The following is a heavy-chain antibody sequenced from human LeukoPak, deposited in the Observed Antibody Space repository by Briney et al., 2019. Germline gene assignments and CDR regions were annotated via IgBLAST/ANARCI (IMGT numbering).Heavy chain of an antibody. CDR2: IYDSEST. V-gene: IGHV4-59*08. CDR3: ARHKEDYYDSSGADY. D-gene: IGHD3-22*01. CDR1: GGSINSFY. Sequence: SETLSLTCTVSGGSINSFYWSWIRQPPGKGLEWIGYIYDSESTNYNPSLKRRVTISVDTSKNQFSLKLSSVTAADTAVYYCARHKEDYYDSSGADYWGQGTLVTVSS. J-gene: IGHJ4*02.